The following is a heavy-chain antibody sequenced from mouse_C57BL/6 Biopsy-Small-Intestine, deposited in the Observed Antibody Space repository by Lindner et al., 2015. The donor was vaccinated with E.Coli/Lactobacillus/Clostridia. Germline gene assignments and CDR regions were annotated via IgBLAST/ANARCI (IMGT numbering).Heavy chain of an antibody. CDR1: GYTFSDNY. J-gene: IGHJ1*01. CDR3: ARGVAGTPYWYFDL. CDR2: INNKSGGT. V-gene: IGHV1-84*02. Sequence: SVKVSCKASGYTFSDNYIHWVRQAPGQGLEWMGWINNKSGGTNSAQKFQGRVTMTRDTSISTAYMEVSNLRSDDTAVYYCARGVAGTPYWYFDLWGRGTLVTVSS. D-gene: IGHD1-1*02.